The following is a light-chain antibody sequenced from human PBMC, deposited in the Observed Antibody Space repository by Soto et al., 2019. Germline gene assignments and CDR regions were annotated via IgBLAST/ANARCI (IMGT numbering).Light chain of an antibody. J-gene: IGKJ4*01. CDR1: QGISSY. Sequence: IQLTQSPSSLSASVGDRVTITCRASQGISSYLAWYQQKPGKAPKLLIYAASTLQSGVPSRFSGSGSGTDFTLTISSLQPEDFATYYCQQLNSYPRTFGGGPKVDTK. CDR3: QQLNSYPRT. V-gene: IGKV1-9*01. CDR2: AAS.